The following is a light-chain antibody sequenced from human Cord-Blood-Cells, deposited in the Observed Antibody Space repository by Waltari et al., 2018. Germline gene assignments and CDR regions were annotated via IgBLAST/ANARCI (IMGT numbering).Light chain of an antibody. Sequence: QSALTQPRSVSGSPGQSVTISCTGTSSDVGGYNYVSWYQHHPGKAPKLMIYDVSTRPSGVPDLFSGSKSGNTASLTISGLQAEDEADYYCCSYAGSYTFVFGTGTKVTVL. J-gene: IGLJ1*01. V-gene: IGLV2-11*01. CDR3: CSYAGSYTFV. CDR2: DVS. CDR1: SSDVGGYNY.